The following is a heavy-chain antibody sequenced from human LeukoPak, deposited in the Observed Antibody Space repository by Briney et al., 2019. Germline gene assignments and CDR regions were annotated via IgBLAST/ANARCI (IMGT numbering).Heavy chain of an antibody. Sequence: GGSLRLSCAASGLTFSSYAMHWVRQAPGKGLEWVAVISYDGSNKYYADSVKGRFTISRDNSKNTLYLQMNSLRAEDTAVYYCARDPAAGTGGVDCWGQGTLVTVSS. J-gene: IGHJ4*02. D-gene: IGHD6-13*01. V-gene: IGHV3-30-3*01. CDR1: GLTFSSYA. CDR3: ARDPAAGTGGVDC. CDR2: ISYDGSNK.